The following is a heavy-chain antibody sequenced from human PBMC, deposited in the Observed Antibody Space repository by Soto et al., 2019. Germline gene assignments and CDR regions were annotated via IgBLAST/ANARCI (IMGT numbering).Heavy chain of an antibody. V-gene: IGHV4-39*01. D-gene: IGHD1-26*01. CDR3: ARQFRELLGSFDY. Sequence: NPSETLSLTCTVSGGSISSSSYYWGWIRQPPGKGLEWIGSIYYSGSTYYNPSLKSRVTISVDTSKNQFSLKLSSVTAADTAVYYCARQFRELLGSFDYWGQGTLVT. J-gene: IGHJ4*02. CDR1: GGSISSSSYY. CDR2: IYYSGST.